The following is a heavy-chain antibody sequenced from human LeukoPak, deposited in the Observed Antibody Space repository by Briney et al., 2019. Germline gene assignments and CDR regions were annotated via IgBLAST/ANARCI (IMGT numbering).Heavy chain of an antibody. CDR3: ARVFIRWNLPYYFDY. D-gene: IGHD1-7*01. CDR2: IYSDNT. Sequence: PGGSLRLSCTVSGFTVSSNSMGWVRQAPGKGLEWVSFIYSDNTHYSDSVKGRFTISRDNSKNTLYLQMNSLRAEDTAVYYCARVFIRWNLPYYFDYWGEGTLVTVSS. CDR1: GFTVSSNS. V-gene: IGHV3-53*01. J-gene: IGHJ4*02.